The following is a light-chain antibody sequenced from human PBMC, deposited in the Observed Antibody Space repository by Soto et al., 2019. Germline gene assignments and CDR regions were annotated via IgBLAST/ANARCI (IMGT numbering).Light chain of an antibody. J-gene: IGKJ1*01. CDR3: QQYLRSPRT. CDR1: QSVSSSY. V-gene: IGKV3-20*01. Sequence: EIVLTQSPGTLSLSPGERATLSCRASQSVSSSYLAWYQQKPGQAPRLLIYGASSRATGIPDRFSGSGSGTDFTLTISRLEPEDFAVYYCQQYLRSPRTFGQGTKVEIK. CDR2: GAS.